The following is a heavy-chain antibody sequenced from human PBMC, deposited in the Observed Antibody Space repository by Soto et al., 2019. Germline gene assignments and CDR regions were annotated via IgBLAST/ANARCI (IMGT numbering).Heavy chain of an antibody. J-gene: IGHJ5*01. Sequence: QVQLQESGPGLVKPSQTLSLTCTVSGGSISSGGYYWSWIRQHPGKGLEWIGYIYYSGSTSYNPPPKSRVTISVHPSKNQFSLTLSSVAAADTAVYYCVKAGSAAVGVWFASGGQGTRFAVSS. V-gene: IGHV4-31*03. CDR1: GGSISSGGYY. D-gene: IGHD6-25*01. CDR3: VKAGSAAVGVWFAS. CDR2: IYYSGST.